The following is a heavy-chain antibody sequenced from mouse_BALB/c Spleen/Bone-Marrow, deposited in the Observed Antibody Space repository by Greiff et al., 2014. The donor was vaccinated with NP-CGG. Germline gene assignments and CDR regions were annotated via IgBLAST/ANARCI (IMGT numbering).Heavy chain of an antibody. CDR1: GYTFSSYW. J-gene: IGHJ4*01. D-gene: IGHD2-1*01. CDR2: ILPGSGSF. V-gene: IGHV1-9*01. Sequence: QVQLQQSGAELMKPGASVKISCKATGYTFSSYWLEWVIQRPGHGLEWIGEILPGSGSFNYNEKFKGKATFTADTSSNIAYMQLSSLTSEDSAVYYCARWHYGNYYYAMDYWVKEPQSPSPQ. CDR3: ARWHYGNYYYAMDY.